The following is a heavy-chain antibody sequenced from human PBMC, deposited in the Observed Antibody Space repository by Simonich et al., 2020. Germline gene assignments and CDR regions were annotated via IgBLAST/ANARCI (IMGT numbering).Heavy chain of an antibody. CDR3: ARWIAVAGTGAYGMDV. CDR1: RFTFSSYS. Sequence: EVQLVESGGGLVKPGGSLRLSCAASRFTFSSYSMNWVRQAPGNGLEWVSSSSSSSSYIYYADSVKGRVTISRDNAKNSLYRQMNSLRAEDTAVYYCARWIAVAGTGAYGMDVWGQGTTVTVSS. D-gene: IGHD6-19*01. J-gene: IGHJ6*02. CDR2: SSSSSSYI. V-gene: IGHV3-21*01.